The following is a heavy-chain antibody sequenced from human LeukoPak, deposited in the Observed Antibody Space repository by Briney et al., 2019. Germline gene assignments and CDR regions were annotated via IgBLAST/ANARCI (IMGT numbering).Heavy chain of an antibody. Sequence: GGSLRLSCAASGFTFSSYAMHWVRQAPGKGLEWEAVISYDGSNKYYVDSVKGRFTISRDNSKNTLYLQMNSLRAEDTAVYYCARVYCSSTSCHEPFDYWGQGTLVTVSS. D-gene: IGHD2-2*01. CDR1: GFTFSSYA. CDR2: ISYDGSNK. CDR3: ARVYCSSTSCHEPFDY. V-gene: IGHV3-30-3*01. J-gene: IGHJ4*02.